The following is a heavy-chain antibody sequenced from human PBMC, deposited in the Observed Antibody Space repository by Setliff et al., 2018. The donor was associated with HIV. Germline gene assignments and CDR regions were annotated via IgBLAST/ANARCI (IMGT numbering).Heavy chain of an antibody. CDR3: ANPPLKGHLGVGFDY. D-gene: IGHD3-16*01. Sequence: PSETLSLTCTVSGGSINSTSYYWGWIRQPPGNGLEWIGSIYHTGSTYCKPSLKSRVTISVDTSKNQFSLRLSSVAAGDTAVYYCANPPLKGHLGVGFDYWGQGTQVTVSS. CDR1: GGSINSTSYY. J-gene: IGHJ4*02. V-gene: IGHV4-39*01. CDR2: IYHTGST.